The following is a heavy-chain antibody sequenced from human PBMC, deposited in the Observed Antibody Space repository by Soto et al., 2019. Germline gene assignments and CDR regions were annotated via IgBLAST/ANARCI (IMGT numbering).Heavy chain of an antibody. Sequence: QMQLQESGSGLVKPSQTLSLTCAVSGGPINSADYSWTWIRQPPGRGLEWIGNIHHRGTTYYTPSLKSRATISLDTSKNLFSLNLTSVTAADTAVYFCARTTYFDFWNSQYFDLWGRGTLVTVSS. CDR3: ARTTYFDFWNSQYFDL. V-gene: IGHV4-30-2*01. CDR2: IHHRGTT. J-gene: IGHJ4*02. CDR1: GGPINSADYS. D-gene: IGHD3-3*01.